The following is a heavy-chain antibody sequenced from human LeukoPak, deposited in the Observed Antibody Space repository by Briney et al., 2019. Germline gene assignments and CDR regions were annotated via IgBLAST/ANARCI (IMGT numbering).Heavy chain of an antibody. J-gene: IGHJ4*02. V-gene: IGHV4-59*01. CDR3: ARFSWYIDY. Sequence: PSETLSLTCTASGGSISSDYWSWIRQPPGKGLEWIGYIYYSGSTKYIPSLQSRVTMSLDTSKNQFSLKLTSMTAADTAVYYCARFSWYIDYWGQGILVTVSS. CDR1: GGSISSDY. CDR2: IYYSGST.